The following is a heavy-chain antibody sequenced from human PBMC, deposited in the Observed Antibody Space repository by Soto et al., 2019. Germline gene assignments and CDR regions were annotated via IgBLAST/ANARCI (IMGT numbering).Heavy chain of an antibody. Sequence: SETLSLTCTVSGGSISSSSYYWGWIRQPPGKGLEWIGSIYYSGSTYYNPSLKSRVTISVDTSKNQFSLKLSSVTAADTAVYYCARHLVGYCSSTSCPQENWFDPWGQGTLVTVSS. D-gene: IGHD2-2*01. CDR2: IYYSGST. J-gene: IGHJ5*02. CDR1: GGSISSSSYY. CDR3: ARHLVGYCSSTSCPQENWFDP. V-gene: IGHV4-39*01.